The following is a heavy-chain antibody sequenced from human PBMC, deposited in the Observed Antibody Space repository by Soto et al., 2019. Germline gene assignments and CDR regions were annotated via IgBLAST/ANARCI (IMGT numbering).Heavy chain of an antibody. Sequence: QVQLVQSGSEVKKPGSSVRVSCKASGGSVSNSAISWLRQAPGQGLGWMGGILPIFGPAIYARKFQGRFTISADESTGTAYMELNNVRSDDTAVYYCGRGSSLTKVEYWGQGTLVTVSS. D-gene: IGHD6-6*01. CDR3: GRGSSLTKVEY. V-gene: IGHV1-69*01. J-gene: IGHJ4*02. CDR2: ILPIFGPA. CDR1: GGSVSNSA.